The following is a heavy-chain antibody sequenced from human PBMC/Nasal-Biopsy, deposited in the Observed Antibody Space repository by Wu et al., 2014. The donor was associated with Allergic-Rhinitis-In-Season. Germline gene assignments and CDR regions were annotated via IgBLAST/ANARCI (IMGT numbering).Heavy chain of an antibody. CDR2: VRHDGSNT. J-gene: IGHJ6*03. V-gene: IGHV3-30*02. D-gene: IGHD3-10*01. CDR1: GFVFKRYG. Sequence: SCAASGFVFKRYGMHWVRQASGKGLECVAFVRHDGSNTYYVDSVQGRFTISRDNAKNSLYLQLNTLRAEDTAVYYCAREQSGVITVDLLYHYLDVWGKGTTVTVSS. CDR3: AREQSGVITVDLLYHYLDV.